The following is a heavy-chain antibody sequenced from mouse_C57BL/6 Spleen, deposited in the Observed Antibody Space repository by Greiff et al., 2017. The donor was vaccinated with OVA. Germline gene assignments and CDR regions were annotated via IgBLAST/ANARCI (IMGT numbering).Heavy chain of an antibody. CDR3: ARNSYYYGSRYYFDY. V-gene: IGHV1-50*01. J-gene: IGHJ2*01. CDR2: IDPSDSYT. D-gene: IGHD1-1*01. Sequence: QVQLQQPGAELVKPGASVKLSCKASGYTFTSYWMQWVKQRPGQGLEWIGEIDPSDSYTNYNQKFKGKATLTVDTSSSTAYMQLSSLTSEDSAVYDCARNSYYYGSRYYFDYWGQGTTLTVSS. CDR1: GYTFTSYW.